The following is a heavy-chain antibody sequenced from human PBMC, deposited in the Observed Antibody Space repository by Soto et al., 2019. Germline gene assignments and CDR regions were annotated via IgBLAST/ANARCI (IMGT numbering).Heavy chain of an antibody. CDR1: VFTFSSCG. D-gene: IGHD2-21*02. Sequence: PXGSLRLSCASSVFTFSSCGMRCVRHSPGKWLEWVALIWYDGSNKYYADSVKGRFTISRDNSKNTLYLQMDSLRAEDTAVYYCAKKRVTASPDKGNYFESWGQGTLVSVSS. J-gene: IGHJ4*02. CDR3: AKKRVTASPDKGNYFES. V-gene: IGHV3-30*02. CDR2: IWYDGSNK.